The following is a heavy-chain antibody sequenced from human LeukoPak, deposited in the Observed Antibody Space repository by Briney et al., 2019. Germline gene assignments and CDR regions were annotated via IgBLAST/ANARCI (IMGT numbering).Heavy chain of an antibody. CDR2: ISGSGSSI. D-gene: IGHD6-13*01. J-gene: IGHJ6*02. Sequence: PGGSLRLSCAASGFTFSNYAVNWIRQAPGKGLKWVSVISGSGSSIYYTDSVKGRFTISRDNSKNTLYLQMNSLRAEDTAVYYCARTAAEHYYYGMDVWGQGTTVTVSS. CDR3: ARTAAEHYYYGMDV. CDR1: GFTFSNYA. V-gene: IGHV3-23*01.